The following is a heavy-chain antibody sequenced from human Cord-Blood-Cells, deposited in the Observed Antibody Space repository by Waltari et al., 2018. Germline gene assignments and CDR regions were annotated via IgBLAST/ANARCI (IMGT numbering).Heavy chain of an antibody. CDR1: GGSISSSSYY. V-gene: IGHV4-39*01. J-gene: IGHJ4*02. D-gene: IGHD6-25*01. Sequence: QLQLQESGPGLVKPSETLSLTCTVSGGSISSSSYYWGWIRQPPGKGLEWIGSIYYSGRTYYNPSLKSRVTISVDTSKNQFSLKLSSVTAADTAVYYCARRGLEDFDYWGQGTLVTVSS. CDR3: ARRGLEDFDY. CDR2: IYYSGRT.